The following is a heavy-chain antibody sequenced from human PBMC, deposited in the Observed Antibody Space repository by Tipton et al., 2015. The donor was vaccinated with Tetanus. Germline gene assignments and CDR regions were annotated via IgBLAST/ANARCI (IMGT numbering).Heavy chain of an antibody. D-gene: IGHD3-10*01. Sequence: TLSLTCTVSGGSISSSSYYWGWIRQPPGKGLEWIGSIYYSGSTYYNPSLKSRVTISVDTSKNQFSLKLSSVTAADTAVYYCARHIWGAGFGDLISLDYYYGMDVWGQGTTVTVSS. CDR1: GGSISSSSYY. J-gene: IGHJ6*02. V-gene: IGHV4-39*01. CDR3: ARHIWGAGFGDLISLDYYYGMDV. CDR2: IYYSGST.